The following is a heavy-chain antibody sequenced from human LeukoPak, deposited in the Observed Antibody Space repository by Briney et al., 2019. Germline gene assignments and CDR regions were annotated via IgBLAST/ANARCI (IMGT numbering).Heavy chain of an antibody. Sequence: ASVKVSCKASGYTFTSYAMHWVRQAPGQRLEWMGWINAGNGNTKYSQKFQGRVTITRDTSASTAYMELSSLRSEDTAVYYCARGTYYYDSSGYANDYWGQGTLVTVSS. CDR2: INAGNGNT. D-gene: IGHD3-22*01. CDR1: GYTFTSYA. V-gene: IGHV1-3*01. J-gene: IGHJ4*02. CDR3: ARGTYYYDSSGYANDY.